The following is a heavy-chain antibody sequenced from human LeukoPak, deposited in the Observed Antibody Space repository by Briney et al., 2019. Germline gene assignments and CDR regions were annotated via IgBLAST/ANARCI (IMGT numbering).Heavy chain of an antibody. Sequence: GGSLRLSCAASGFTFRDYTMNWVRQAPGKGLEWVANIKPDGSQQYYVDSMKGRFTISRDNAKNSLYLQMNSLRTEDTAVYYCARHGPSYYFDYWGQGTLVTVSS. J-gene: IGHJ4*02. V-gene: IGHV3-7*03. CDR1: GFTFRDYT. D-gene: IGHD3-16*01. CDR2: IKPDGSQQ. CDR3: ARHGPSYYFDY.